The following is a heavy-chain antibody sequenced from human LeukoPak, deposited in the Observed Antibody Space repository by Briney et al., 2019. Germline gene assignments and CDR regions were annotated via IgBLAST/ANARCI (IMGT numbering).Heavy chain of an antibody. J-gene: IGHJ5*02. CDR1: GGSISGGGYY. CDR2: IYYTGSA. Sequence: SQTLSLTCTVSGGSISGGGYYWSWIRQHPGKGLEWIGYIYYTGSAYYNPSLKSRVTISVDTSENQFYLKVSSVTAADTGVYFCARVPTTKGTRTFDPWGQGTLVTVSS. V-gene: IGHV4-31*03. CDR3: ARVPTTKGTRTFDP. D-gene: IGHD1-1*01.